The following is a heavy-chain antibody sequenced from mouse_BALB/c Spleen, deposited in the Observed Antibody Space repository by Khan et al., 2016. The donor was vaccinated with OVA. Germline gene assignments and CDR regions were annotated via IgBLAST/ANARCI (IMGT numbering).Heavy chain of an antibody. D-gene: IGHD1-1*01. CDR2: IYPGSGST. Sequence: QVQLQQPGAELVKPGTSVKLSCKATGYNFTSYWINWVKLRPGQGLEWIGHIYPGSGSTNYNEKFKSKATLSVDTSSSTVYMQLSSLASEDSALXYCARRDYYGSSVAYWGQGTLVTVSA. V-gene: IGHV1-55*01. CDR3: ARRDYYGSSVAY. CDR1: GYNFTSYW. J-gene: IGHJ3*01.